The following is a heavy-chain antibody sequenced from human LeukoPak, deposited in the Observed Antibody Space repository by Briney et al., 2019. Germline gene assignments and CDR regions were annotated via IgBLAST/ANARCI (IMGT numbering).Heavy chain of an antibody. J-gene: IGHJ4*02. D-gene: IGHD6-19*01. CDR1: GFTFSSYE. CDR2: ISSSGSTI. CDR3: ARDTRRYSSGWYTYFDY. V-gene: IGHV3-48*03. Sequence: GGSLRLSCAASGFTFSSYEMNWVRQAPGKGLEWVSYISSSGSTIYYADSVKGRFTISRDNAKNSLYLQTNSLRAEDTAVYYCARDTRRYSSGWYTYFDYWGQGTLVTVSS.